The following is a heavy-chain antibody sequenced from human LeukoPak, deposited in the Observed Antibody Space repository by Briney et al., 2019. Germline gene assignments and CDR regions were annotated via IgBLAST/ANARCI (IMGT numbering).Heavy chain of an antibody. CDR1: GGSFSGYY. V-gene: IGHV4-34*01. Sequence: SETLSLTCAVYGGSFSGYYWSWIRQPPGKGLEWIGEINHSGSTNYNPSLKSRVTISVDTSKNQFSLKLSSVTAADTAVYYCARVAGKWRYFDYWGQGTLVTVSS. CDR3: ARVAGKWRYFDY. D-gene: IGHD2-8*01. CDR2: INHSGST. J-gene: IGHJ4*02.